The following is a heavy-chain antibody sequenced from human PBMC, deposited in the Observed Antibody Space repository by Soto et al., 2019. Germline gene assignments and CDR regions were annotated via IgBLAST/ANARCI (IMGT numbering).Heavy chain of an antibody. V-gene: IGHV1-69*01. CDR2: FIPIFRTL. D-gene: IGHD3-22*01. CDR1: GGIFGSHG. CDR3: VRDRRIYYSDPHDELVASDYEV. J-gene: IGHJ3*01. Sequence: QVQLIQSEAEVKKPGSSVRVSCTASGGIFGSHGFSWVRQAPGQRVEWVGGFIPIFRTLTYTEKFQARVRIAADESTNTVYLDLTSLTSEDTAVYYCVRDRRIYYSDPHDELVASDYEVWGQGTMVSVSS.